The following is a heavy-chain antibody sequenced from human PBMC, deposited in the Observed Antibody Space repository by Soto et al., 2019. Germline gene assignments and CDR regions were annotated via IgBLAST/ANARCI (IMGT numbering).Heavy chain of an antibody. CDR3: ARDNEDYGSGSYRWFEP. Sequence: QVQLVQSGAEVKKPGASVKVSCKASGYTFTSYGISWVRQAPGQGLEWMGWISAYNGNTNYAQKLQGRVTMTTDTSPSTAYMELRRLRSDDTAGYYCARDNEDYGSGSYRWFEPWGQGTLVTVSS. D-gene: IGHD3-10*01. J-gene: IGHJ5*02. CDR2: ISAYNGNT. CDR1: GYTFTSYG. V-gene: IGHV1-18*01.